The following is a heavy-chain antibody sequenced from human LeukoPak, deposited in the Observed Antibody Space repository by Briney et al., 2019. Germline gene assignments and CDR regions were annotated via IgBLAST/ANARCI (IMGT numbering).Heavy chain of an antibody. J-gene: IGHJ3*01. D-gene: IGHD6-19*01. CDR1: GYTFTGYY. CDR2: INPNSGGT. V-gene: IGHV1-2*02. CDR3: ARVGGWHDAFDF. Sequence: ASVKVSCKASGYTFTGYYMHWVRQAPGQGLEWMGWINPNSGGTNYAQKFQGRVTMTRDTSISTAYMELSRLRSDDTAVYYCARVGGWHDAFDFWSQGTMVTVSS.